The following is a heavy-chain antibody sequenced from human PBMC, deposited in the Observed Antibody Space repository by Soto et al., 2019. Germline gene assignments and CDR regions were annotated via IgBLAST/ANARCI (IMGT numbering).Heavy chain of an antibody. V-gene: IGHV1-46*01. CDR2: VNPSGGST. J-gene: IGHJ1*01. D-gene: IGHD2-15*01. Sequence: GASVKVSCKASGYLFTAYSMHWVRLAPGQGREWMGVVNPSGGSTKYAQNFQGRVTMTRDTSTTTIYMELSSLRSDDTAIYYCAREENCSGGTCYSEYFHRWGQGTLVTVSS. CDR1: GYLFTAYS. CDR3: AREENCSGGTCYSEYFHR.